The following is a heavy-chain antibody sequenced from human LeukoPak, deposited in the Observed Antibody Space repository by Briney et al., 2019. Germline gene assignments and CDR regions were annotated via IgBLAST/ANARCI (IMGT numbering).Heavy chain of an antibody. V-gene: IGHV4-39*01. CDR2: IYYSGST. D-gene: IGHD5-24*01. CDR3: ARQGDGYKTANFDY. Sequence: SETLSLTCTVSGGSISSNNYHWAWIRQPPGKGLEWIGTIYYSGSTYYKSSLKSRLTISVDTFKNQFSLKLTSVTAADTAVYYCARQGDGYKTANFDYWGQGTLVTVSS. CDR1: GGSISSNNYH. J-gene: IGHJ4*02.